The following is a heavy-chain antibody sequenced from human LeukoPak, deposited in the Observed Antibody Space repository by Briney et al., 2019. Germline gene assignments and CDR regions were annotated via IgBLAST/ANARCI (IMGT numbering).Heavy chain of an antibody. Sequence: GSLRLSCVGSGFFLTSYATSWVRPTPGKGLQWVAGMYADGSVTQYEDAVKGRFTISRDTSKNTLYLQMNSLRDDDTALYYCVKDMTYGDGKWEFDLWGQGTPVTVSS. CDR3: VKDMTYGDGKWEFDL. V-gene: IGHV3-23*03. CDR2: MYADGSVT. D-gene: IGHD2-21*02. CDR1: GFFLTSYA. J-gene: IGHJ5*02.